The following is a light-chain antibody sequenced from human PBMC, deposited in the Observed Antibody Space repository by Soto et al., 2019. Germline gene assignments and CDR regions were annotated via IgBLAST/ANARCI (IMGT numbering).Light chain of an antibody. Sequence: DIQMTQSPSSLSASVGDRATMSCRASQSISSYLNWYQQKPGKAPKLLIYAASSLQSGVPSRFSGSGSGTDFTLPISSLQPEDFSTYYCQQSYSNPITFGQGTRLEIK. CDR2: AAS. J-gene: IGKJ5*01. V-gene: IGKV1-39*01. CDR1: QSISSY. CDR3: QQSYSNPIT.